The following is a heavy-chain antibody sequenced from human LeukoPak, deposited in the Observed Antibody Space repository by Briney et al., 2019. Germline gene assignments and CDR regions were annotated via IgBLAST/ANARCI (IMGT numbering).Heavy chain of an antibody. CDR1: GGTFSSYA. Sequence: ASVKVSCKASGGTFSSYAISWVRQAPGQGREWMGGIIPIFGTANYAQKFQGRVTITADESTSTAYMELSSLRSEDTAVYYCHADCSGGSCFSVDYWGQGTLVTVSS. V-gene: IGHV1-69*13. J-gene: IGHJ4*02. D-gene: IGHD2-15*01. CDR3: HADCSGGSCFSVDY. CDR2: IIPIFGTA.